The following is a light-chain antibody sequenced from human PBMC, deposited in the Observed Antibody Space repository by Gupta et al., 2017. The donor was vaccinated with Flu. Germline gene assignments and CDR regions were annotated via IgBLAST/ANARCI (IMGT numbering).Light chain of an antibody. CDR1: SSNIGNNY. CDR2: DNN. J-gene: IGLJ2*01. CDR3: GTWDSSLSAVV. Sequence: QSVLTQPPSVSAAPGQKVPISCSGSSSNIGNNYVSWYQQLPGTAPKLLMYDNNKRPSGIPDRFSGSKSGTSATLGITGLQTGDEADYYCGTWDSSLSAVVFGGGTKLTVL. V-gene: IGLV1-51*01.